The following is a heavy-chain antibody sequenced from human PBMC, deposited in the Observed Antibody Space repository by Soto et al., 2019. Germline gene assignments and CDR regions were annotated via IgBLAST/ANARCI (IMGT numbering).Heavy chain of an antibody. V-gene: IGHV4-28*01. CDR2: IYYSGTT. CDR1: GYSIISSNW. Sequence: PSETLSLTCAVSGYSIISSNWWGLIRHPPGKGLEWIGYIYYSGTTYYNPSLKSRVTMSVDTSKNQFSLKLTSVTAVDTAVYYCASFGVASMNWFDPWAREPWSPSPQ. D-gene: IGHD3-3*01. CDR3: ASFGVASMNWFDP. J-gene: IGHJ5*02.